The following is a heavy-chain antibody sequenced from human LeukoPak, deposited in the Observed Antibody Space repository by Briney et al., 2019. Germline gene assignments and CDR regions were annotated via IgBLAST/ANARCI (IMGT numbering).Heavy chain of an antibody. Sequence: PSETLSLTCTVSGGSISSYYWSWIRQPPGKGLEWIGYIYYSGSTNYNPSLKSRVTISVDTSKNQFSLKLSSVTAADTAVYYCGRVVVVAAMVYFDYWGQGTLVTVSS. CDR1: GGSISSYY. V-gene: IGHV4-59*08. CDR2: IYYSGST. D-gene: IGHD2-15*01. CDR3: GRVVVVAAMVYFDY. J-gene: IGHJ4*02.